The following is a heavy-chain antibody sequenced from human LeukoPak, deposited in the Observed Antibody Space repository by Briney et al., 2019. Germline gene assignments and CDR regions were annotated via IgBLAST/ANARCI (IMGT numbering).Heavy chain of an antibody. V-gene: IGHV4-59*11. CDR1: GGSISSHY. J-gene: IGHJ6*03. CDR2: IYYSGST. D-gene: IGHD3-22*01. CDR3: ARGRRYYDSSGYHYYYYYMDV. Sequence: IPSETLSLTCTVSGGSISSHYWSWIRQPPGKGLEWIGYIYYSGSTNYNPSLKSRVTISVDTSKNQFSLKLSSVTAADAAVYYCARGRRYYDSSGYHYYYYYMDVWGKGTTVTVSS.